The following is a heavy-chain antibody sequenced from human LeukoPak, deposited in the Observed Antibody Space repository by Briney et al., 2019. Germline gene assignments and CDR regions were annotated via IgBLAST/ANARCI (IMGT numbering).Heavy chain of an antibody. CDR3: ARLHVDTAMVVITPAFDY. J-gene: IGHJ4*02. V-gene: IGHV4-30-4*01. Sequence: PSETLSLTCTVSGASISSGIYYFSWVRQPPGQGLECIGYIYHSGSTYYNPSLKSRVTISVDTSKNQFSLKLSSVTAADTAVHYCARLHVDTAMVVITPAFDYWGQGTLVTVSS. CDR2: IYHSGST. D-gene: IGHD5-18*01. CDR1: GASISSGIYY.